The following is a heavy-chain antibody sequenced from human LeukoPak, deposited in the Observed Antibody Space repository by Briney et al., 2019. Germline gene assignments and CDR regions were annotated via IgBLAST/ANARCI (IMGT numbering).Heavy chain of an antibody. V-gene: IGHV3-23*01. Sequence: GGSLRLSCAASGFTFSNYAMSWVRQAPGKGLEWVSTISGSGGSTYYADSVRGRLTISRDNSKNTLYLKLSSLRAEDTAVYYCARHEPHYYDSSGPRDAFDIWGQGTMVTVSS. J-gene: IGHJ3*02. D-gene: IGHD3-22*01. CDR2: ISGSGGST. CDR3: ARHEPHYYDSSGPRDAFDI. CDR1: GFTFSNYA.